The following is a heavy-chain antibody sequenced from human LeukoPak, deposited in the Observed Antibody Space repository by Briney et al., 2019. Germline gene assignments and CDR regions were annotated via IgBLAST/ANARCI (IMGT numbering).Heavy chain of an antibody. CDR2: IYHSGST. CDR1: GGSISSGGYS. Sequence: SETLSLTCAVSGGSISSGGYSWSWIRQPPGKGLEWIGYIYHSGSTYYNPSLKSRVTISVDRSKNQFSLKLSSVTAADTAVYYCARVRYGDYVSDWGQGTLVTVSS. J-gene: IGHJ4*02. V-gene: IGHV4-30-2*01. CDR3: ARVRYGDYVSD. D-gene: IGHD4-17*01.